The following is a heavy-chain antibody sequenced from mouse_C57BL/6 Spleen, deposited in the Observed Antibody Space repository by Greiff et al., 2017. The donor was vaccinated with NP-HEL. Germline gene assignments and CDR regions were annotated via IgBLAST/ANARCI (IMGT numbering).Heavy chain of an antibody. D-gene: IGHD2-3*01. V-gene: IGHV1-26*01. CDR3: ANDGYYGDYFDY. J-gene: IGHJ2*01. CDR1: GYTFTDYY. Sequence: EVQLQQSGPELVKPGASVKISCKASGYTFTDYYMNWVKQSHGKSLEWIGDINPNNGGTSYNQKFKGKATLTVDKSSSTAYMELRSLTSEDSAVYYCANDGYYGDYFDYWGQGTTLTVSS. CDR2: INPNNGGT.